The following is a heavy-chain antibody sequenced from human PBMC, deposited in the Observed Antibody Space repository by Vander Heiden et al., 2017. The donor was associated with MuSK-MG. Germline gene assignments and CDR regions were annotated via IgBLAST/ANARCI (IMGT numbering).Heavy chain of an antibody. CDR2: MYYSGST. Sequence: HLQLQESGPGLVKPAENLYLPCTVSGGSIISRRCYWGWSRQPTGKGLRVIGSMYYSGSTSYNPSLKRRVTISVDTSKNQSSLKVSSVTAADTAVYYCARADFASASADSCYFAYWGHGTVVTVCS. D-gene: IGHD3-3*01. V-gene: IGHV4-39*01. CDR1: GGSIISRRCY. J-gene: IGHJ4*01. CDR3: ARADFASASADSCYFAY.